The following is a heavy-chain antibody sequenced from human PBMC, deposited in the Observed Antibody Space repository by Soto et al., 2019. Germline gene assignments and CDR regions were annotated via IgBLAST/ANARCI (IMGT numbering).Heavy chain of an antibody. J-gene: IGHJ6*02. CDR2: IYYSGST. Sequence: SETLSLTCTVSGGSISSSSYYWGWIRQPPGKGLEWIGSIYYSGSTYYNPSLKSRVTISVDTSKNQFSLKLSSVTAADTAVHCCAVGVGYYYCGMDVWGQGTTVTVSS. D-gene: IGHD3-10*01. CDR1: GGSISSSSYY. V-gene: IGHV4-39*01. CDR3: AVGVGYYYCGMDV.